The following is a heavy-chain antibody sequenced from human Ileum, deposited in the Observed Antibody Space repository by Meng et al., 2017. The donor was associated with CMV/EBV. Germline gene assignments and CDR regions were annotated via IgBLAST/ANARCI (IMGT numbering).Heavy chain of an antibody. J-gene: IGHJ4*02. CDR1: GGSISSYY. CDR3: ARDLIATSYFDY. D-gene: IGHD1-26*01. CDR2: IYYRGST. Sequence: ESLRLSCTVSGGSISSYYWSWIRQPPGKGLEWIVYIYYRGSTNYNPSLKSRVNISVDTSKNQFYLKLSSVTAADTAVYYCARDLIATSYFDYWGQGTLVTVSS. V-gene: IGHV4-59*01.